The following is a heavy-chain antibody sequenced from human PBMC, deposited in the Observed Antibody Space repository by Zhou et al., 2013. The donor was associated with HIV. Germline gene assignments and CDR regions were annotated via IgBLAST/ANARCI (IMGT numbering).Heavy chain of an antibody. CDR3: ARDRAGSGLWDV. CDR2: IIPIFGTP. J-gene: IGHJ6*02. V-gene: IGHV1-69*05. D-gene: IGHD3-10*01. CDR1: GGTFSSYA. Sequence: QVQLVQSGTEVKRPGSSVKISCKASGGTFSSYAINWVRQAPGQGLEWVGRIIPIFGTPDYARKFRGRVTITTDESTSTAYMELSSLRSEDTAVYYCARDRAGSGLWDVWGQGTTVTVSS.